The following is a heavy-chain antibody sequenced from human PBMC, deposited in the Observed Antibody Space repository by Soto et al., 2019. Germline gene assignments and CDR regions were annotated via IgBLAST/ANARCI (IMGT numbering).Heavy chain of an antibody. CDR1: GGSISSDNW. J-gene: IGHJ4*02. CDR2: IYHSGST. D-gene: IGHD4-17*01. CDR3: ARDPTGGGLNFDY. Sequence: QVQLQESGPGLVTPSGTLSLTCAVSGGSISSDNWWSWVRQSPGKGLEWIGEIYHSGSTTYNPSLKSRVTISVDKSKNQYSLKLGSVTAADTAVYYCARDPTGGGLNFDYWGQGTLVTVSS. V-gene: IGHV4-4*02.